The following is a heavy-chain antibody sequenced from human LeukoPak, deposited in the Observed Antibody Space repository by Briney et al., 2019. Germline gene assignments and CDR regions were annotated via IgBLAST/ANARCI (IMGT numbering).Heavy chain of an antibody. D-gene: IGHD5-12*01. CDR2: ISGSGGST. J-gene: IGHJ2*01. CDR3: AKEVEEIRVATGFFDL. Sequence: GGSLRLSCAASGFTFSSYGMSWVRQAPGKGLEWVSAISGSGGSTYYADSVKGRFTISRDNSKNTLYLQMNSLRAEDTAVYYCAKEVEEIRVATGFFDLWGRGTLVTVSS. CDR1: GFTFSSYG. V-gene: IGHV3-23*01.